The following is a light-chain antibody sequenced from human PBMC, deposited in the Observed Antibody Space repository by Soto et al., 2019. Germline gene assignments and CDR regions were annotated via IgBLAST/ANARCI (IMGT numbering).Light chain of an antibody. V-gene: IGKV3-15*01. Sequence: EIVMTQSPATLSVSPGERATLSCRASQSVSSNLAWYQQKPGQAPRLLIYGASTRATGIPARFSGSGSGTEFTLTISSLQSEDFEVYYCQQYNNWLGTFGQGTKVEIK. CDR1: QSVSSN. J-gene: IGKJ1*01. CDR3: QQYNNWLGT. CDR2: GAS.